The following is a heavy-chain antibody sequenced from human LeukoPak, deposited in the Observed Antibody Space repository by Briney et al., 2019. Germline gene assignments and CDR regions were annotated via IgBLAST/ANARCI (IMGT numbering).Heavy chain of an antibody. CDR2: IYPGDSDT. V-gene: IGHV5-51*01. J-gene: IGHJ3*02. Sequence: GESLKISRKGSGYSFTSYWIGWVRQMPGKGLEWMGIIYPGDSDTRYSPSFQGQVTISADKSISTAYLQWSSLKASDTAMYYCASLGGIGYYDSGGYYYGGYAFDIWGQGTMVTVSS. CDR1: GYSFTSYW. CDR3: ASLGGIGYYDSGGYYYGGYAFDI. D-gene: IGHD3-22*01.